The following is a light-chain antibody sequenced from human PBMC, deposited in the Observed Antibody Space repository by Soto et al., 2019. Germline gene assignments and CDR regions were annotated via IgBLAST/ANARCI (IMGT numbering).Light chain of an antibody. V-gene: IGKV1-6*01. CDR2: AAS. CDR1: QSIGSW. Sequence: IQMTQSPSTLSASAGDRVTITCRASQSIGSWLAWYHQKPGKAPKLLIYAASSLQSGVPSRFSGSGSGTDFTLTISSLQPEDFATYYCLQDYNYPWTFGQGTKVDIK. CDR3: LQDYNYPWT. J-gene: IGKJ1*01.